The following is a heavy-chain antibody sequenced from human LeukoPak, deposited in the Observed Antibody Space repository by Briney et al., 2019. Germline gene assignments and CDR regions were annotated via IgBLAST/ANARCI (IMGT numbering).Heavy chain of an antibody. CDR2: IYPGDSDT. Sequence: GESLQISCKGAGYSFTSYWIVWVRQMPGKGLEWMGIIYPGDSDTRYSPSFQGQVTISADKSIRTAYVQWRSLKASDTAMYYCARLLCSSITCPDSGYVDYWGQGTLVTVSS. CDR1: GYSFTSYW. V-gene: IGHV5-51*01. D-gene: IGHD2-2*01. CDR3: ARLLCSSITCPDSGYVDY. J-gene: IGHJ4*02.